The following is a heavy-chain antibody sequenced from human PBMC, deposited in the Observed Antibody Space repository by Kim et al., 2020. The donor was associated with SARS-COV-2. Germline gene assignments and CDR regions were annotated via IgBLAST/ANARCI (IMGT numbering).Heavy chain of an antibody. D-gene: IGHD2-21*01. Sequence: ASVKVSCKVSGDRFTTYGINWVRQAPGQGLEWMGWINTYNNYTTSAQNLQGRVTMTADTSTATVYMELRGLRSDDTAVYYCARDSSVQPLLWTHTSYYMDVWGKGTTVTVSS. CDR3: ARDSSVQPLLWTHTSYYMDV. J-gene: IGHJ6*03. CDR1: GDRFTTYG. CDR2: INTYNNYT. V-gene: IGHV1-18*01.